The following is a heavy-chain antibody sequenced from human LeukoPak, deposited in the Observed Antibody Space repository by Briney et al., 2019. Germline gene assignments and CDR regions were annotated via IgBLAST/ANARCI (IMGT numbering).Heavy chain of an antibody. J-gene: IGHJ4*02. CDR3: TTGLYSSGWYEMFDY. D-gene: IGHD6-19*01. V-gene: IGHV3-15*01. Sequence: GGSLRLSCGASGFTFSNAWMSWVRQAPGKGLEWVGRIKSKTDGGTTDYAAPVKGRFTISRDDSKNTLYLQMNSLKTEDTAVYYCTTGLYSSGWYEMFDYWGQGTLVTVSS. CDR2: IKSKTDGGTT. CDR1: GFTFSNAW.